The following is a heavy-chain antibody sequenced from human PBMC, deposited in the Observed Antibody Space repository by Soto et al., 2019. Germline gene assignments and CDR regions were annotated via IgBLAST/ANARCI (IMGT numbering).Heavy chain of an antibody. CDR2: IYSGGYT. V-gene: IGHV3-66*01. CDR1: GFDVSNTD. CDR3: AREAIIVIAAPEYYFDY. Sequence: GGSLRLSCAASGFDVSNTDMSWVRQAPGKGLEWVSVIYSGGYTNYADSVKGRFIVSRDSPKNTLYLQMDSLRAEDTAVYYCAREAIIVIAAPEYYFDYWGQGPLVTVSS. J-gene: IGHJ4*02. D-gene: IGHD3-22*01.